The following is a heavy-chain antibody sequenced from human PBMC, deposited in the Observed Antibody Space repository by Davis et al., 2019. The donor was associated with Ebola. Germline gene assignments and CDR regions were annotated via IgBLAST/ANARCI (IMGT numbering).Heavy chain of an antibody. CDR1: GFSFSSYW. Sequence: HTGGSLRLSCAASGFSFSSYWMYWVRQAPGKGLEWVSRIINDGSSTNYADSVKGRFTISRDNAGNALHLDMNSLRPEDTAVYYCARGPTVAGTGNTFDIWGQGKVVTVSS. CDR3: ARGPTVAGTGNTFDI. CDR2: IINDGSST. J-gene: IGHJ3*02. V-gene: IGHV3-74*01. D-gene: IGHD6-19*01.